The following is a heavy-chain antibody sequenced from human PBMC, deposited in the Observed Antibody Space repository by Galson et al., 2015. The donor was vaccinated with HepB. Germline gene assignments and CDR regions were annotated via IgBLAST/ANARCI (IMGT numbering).Heavy chain of an antibody. Sequence: SLRLSCAASGFTFSSYAMHWVRQAPGKGLEWVAVISYDGSNKYYADSVKGRFTISRDNSKNTLYLQMNSLRAEDTAVYYCARDWYYYGSGSPGYFDYWGQGTLVTVSS. J-gene: IGHJ4*02. D-gene: IGHD3-10*01. V-gene: IGHV3-30*04. CDR1: GFTFSSYA. CDR3: ARDWYYYGSGSPGYFDY. CDR2: ISYDGSNK.